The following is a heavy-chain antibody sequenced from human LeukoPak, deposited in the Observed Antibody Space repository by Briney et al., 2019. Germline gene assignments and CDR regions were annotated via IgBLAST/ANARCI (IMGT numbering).Heavy chain of an antibody. V-gene: IGHV3-23*01. Sequence: QSGGSLRLSCAASGFTFSSYAMSWVRQAPGKGLEWVSSLSASGSSTSYADSVKGRVTISRDNSKNTLYLQMNSLRAEDTAVYYCARRPLLLWGAFDIWGQGTMVTVSS. CDR2: LSASGSST. CDR3: ARRPLLLWGAFDI. CDR1: GFTFSSYA. D-gene: IGHD3-10*01. J-gene: IGHJ3*02.